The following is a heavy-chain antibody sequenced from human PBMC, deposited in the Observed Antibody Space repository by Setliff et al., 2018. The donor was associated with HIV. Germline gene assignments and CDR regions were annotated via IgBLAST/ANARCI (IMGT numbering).Heavy chain of an antibody. CDR3: ARGGAFCGRDSCYYLDY. Sequence: PSETLSLTCTVSGDSIDRSNFFWTWIRQHPGKGLEWIGSIYYSGSATYNPSLKSQASIPVDTSRNEFSLKLSSVTAADTAVYFCARGGAFCGRDSCYYLDYWGQGNPVTVSS. D-gene: IGHD2-21*02. J-gene: IGHJ4*02. CDR2: IYYSGSA. V-gene: IGHV4-31*01. CDR1: GDSIDRSNFF.